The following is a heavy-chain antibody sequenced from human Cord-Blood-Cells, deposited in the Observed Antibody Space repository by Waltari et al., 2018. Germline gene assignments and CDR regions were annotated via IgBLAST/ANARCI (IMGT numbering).Heavy chain of an antibody. D-gene: IGHD4-4*01. V-gene: IGHV4-34*01. J-gene: IGHJ5*02. CDR3: ARIYSNYWFDP. Sequence: QVQLQQWGAGLLKPSATLSLTCAVYGGSFSGYYWSWIRQPPGKGLDWIGEINHSGSTNYNPSLKSRVTISVDTSKNQFSLKLSSVTAADTAVYYCARIYSNYWFDPWGQGTLVTVSS. CDR1: GGSFSGYY. CDR2: INHSGST.